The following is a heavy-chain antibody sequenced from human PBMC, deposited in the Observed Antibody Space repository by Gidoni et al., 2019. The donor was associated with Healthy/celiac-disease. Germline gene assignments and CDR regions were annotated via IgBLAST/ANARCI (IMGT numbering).Heavy chain of an antibody. CDR1: GGSFSGYY. V-gene: IGHV4-34*01. J-gene: IGHJ4*02. D-gene: IGHD3-3*01. Sequence: QVQLQQWGAGLLKPSETLSLTCAVYGGSFSGYYWSWIRQPPGKGLEWIGEINHSGSTNYNPSLKSRVTISVDTSKNQFSLKLSSVTAADTAVYYCARGQIFTGGYYTPWEFDYWGQGTLVTVSS. CDR3: ARGQIFTGGYYTPWEFDY. CDR2: INHSGST.